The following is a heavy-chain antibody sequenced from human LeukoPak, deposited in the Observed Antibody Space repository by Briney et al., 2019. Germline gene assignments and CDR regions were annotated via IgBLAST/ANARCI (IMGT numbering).Heavy chain of an antibody. V-gene: IGHV2-5*02. CDR1: GFSLSTRGVG. CDR3: AHRDYYDSRGYLD. J-gene: IGHJ4*02. Sequence: SGPTLVKPTQTLTLTCTFSGFSLSTRGVGVGWILQPPGKALEWLSLLFWDDDQRYCPSLRSRLTITSDTSKNQVVLTLTNMDPVDTATYYCAHRDYYDSRGYLDWGQGTLVTVSS. CDR2: LFWDDDQ. D-gene: IGHD3-22*01.